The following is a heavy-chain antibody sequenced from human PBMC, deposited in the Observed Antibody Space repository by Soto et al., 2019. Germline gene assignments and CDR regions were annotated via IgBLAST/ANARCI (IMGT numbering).Heavy chain of an antibody. J-gene: IGHJ6*03. CDR1: GFTFGSYA. V-gene: IGHV3-23*01. CDR3: AKYSGNSGGYRVRPYYYYYFMDV. Sequence: VQLLESGGGLVQPGGSLRVSCAASGFTFGSYAMSWVRQAPGKGLEWVSTISQSGGTTYYADSVKGRFTLSRDNSKNTLYLQMNSLRAEDTAVYYRAKYSGNSGGYRVRPYYYYYFMDVWGKGTTVTVSS. CDR2: ISQSGGTT. D-gene: IGHD3-10*01.